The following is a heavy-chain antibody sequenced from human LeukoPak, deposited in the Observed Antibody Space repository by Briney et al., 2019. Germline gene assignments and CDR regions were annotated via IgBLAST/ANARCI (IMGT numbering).Heavy chain of an antibody. V-gene: IGHV1-2*02. D-gene: IGHD1-26*01. CDR3: ARGRRGSYPSGNFDY. J-gene: IGHJ4*02. Sequence: ASVKVSCTASGYTFTGYYMHWVRPAPGQGLEWMGWINPNSGGTNYAQKFQGRVTMTRDTSISTAYMELSRLRSDDTAVYYCARGRRGSYPSGNFDYWGQGTLVTVSS. CDR2: INPNSGGT. CDR1: GYTFTGYY.